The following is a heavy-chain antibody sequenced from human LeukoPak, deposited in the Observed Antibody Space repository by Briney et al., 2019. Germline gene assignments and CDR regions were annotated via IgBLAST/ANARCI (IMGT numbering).Heavy chain of an antibody. CDR1: GAPLTRYY. CDR2: IYYTGSA. J-gene: IGHJ6*02. D-gene: IGHD3-16*02. Sequence: PSETLSLTCTVPGAPLTRYYWSWIRQPPGKGLEWIGYIYYTGSANYNPSLKSRVSISVDTSKNQLSLRLSSVTAADTAVYYCARPAGLSSFVRHVWGQRTTVTVSS. CDR3: ARPAGLSSFVRHV. V-gene: IGHV4-59*08.